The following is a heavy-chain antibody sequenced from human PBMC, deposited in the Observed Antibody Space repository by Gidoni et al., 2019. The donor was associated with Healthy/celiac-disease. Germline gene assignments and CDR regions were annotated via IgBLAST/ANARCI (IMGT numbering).Heavy chain of an antibody. V-gene: IGHV1-46*01. CDR3: ARDNGYGDYGVGDY. D-gene: IGHD4-17*01. J-gene: IGHJ4*02. CDR1: GYTFTGYY. Sequence: QVQLVQSGAEVKKPGASVKVSCKASGYTFTGYYRHWVRQSPGQGLEWMGIINPSGCRTSYAQKFQGRFNMTRDTSTSTVYMELRSLRSEDTAVYYCARDNGYGDYGVGDYWGQGTLVTVSS. CDR2: INPSGCRT.